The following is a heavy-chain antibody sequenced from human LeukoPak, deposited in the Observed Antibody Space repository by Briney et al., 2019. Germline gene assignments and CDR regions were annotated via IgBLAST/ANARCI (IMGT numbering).Heavy chain of an antibody. CDR3: ARLGYDYDAFDI. CDR1: GFTFSSYD. CDR2: IGTAGDT. V-gene: IGHV3-13*01. J-gene: IGHJ3*02. Sequence: PGGSLRLSCAASGFTFSSYDMHWVRQATGKGLEWVSAIGTAGDTYYPGSVKGRFTIPRKNAKNSLHLQMNSLRAGDTAVYYCARLGYDYDAFDIWGQGTMVTVSS. D-gene: IGHD5-12*01.